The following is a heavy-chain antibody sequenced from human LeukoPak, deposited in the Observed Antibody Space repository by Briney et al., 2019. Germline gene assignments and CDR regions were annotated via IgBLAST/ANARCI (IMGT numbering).Heavy chain of an antibody. J-gene: IGHJ4*02. V-gene: IGHV4-59*12. Sequence: PSETLSLTCTVSGGSISSYYWSWIRQPPGKGLEWIGYIYYSGSTYYNPSLKSRVTISVDTSKNQFSLKLSSVTAADTAVYYCARVEGTPGGDFDYWGQGTLVTVSS. CDR3: ARVEGTPGGDFDY. CDR1: GGSISSYY. D-gene: IGHD1-26*01. CDR2: IYYSGST.